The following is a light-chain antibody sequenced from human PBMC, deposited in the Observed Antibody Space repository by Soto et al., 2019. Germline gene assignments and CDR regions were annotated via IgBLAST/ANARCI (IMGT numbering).Light chain of an antibody. CDR2: GAS. CDR1: QSVSSSY. CDR3: QQYGSSPLT. Sequence: EIVLTQSPGTLSLSPGERATLSCRASQSVSSSYLAWYQQKPCQAPRLLIYGASSRATGIPDRFSGSGSGTDFTLTISRLEPEDFAVYYCQQYGSSPLTFGGGTNVEIK. V-gene: IGKV3-20*01. J-gene: IGKJ4*01.